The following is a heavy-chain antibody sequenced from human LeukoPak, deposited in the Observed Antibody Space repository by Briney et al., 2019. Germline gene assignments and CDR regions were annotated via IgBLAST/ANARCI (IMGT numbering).Heavy chain of an antibody. CDR2: ISSNGGST. CDR3: VKDPNFHYYDSSGYPH. Sequence: GGSLRLSCSASGFTFSSYAMHWVRQAPGKGLEYVSAISSNGGSTYYADSVKGRFTISRDNSKNTLYLQMSSLRAEDTVVYYCVKDPNFHYYDSSGYPHWGQGTLVTVSS. J-gene: IGHJ1*01. CDR1: GFTFSSYA. D-gene: IGHD3-22*01. V-gene: IGHV3-64D*06.